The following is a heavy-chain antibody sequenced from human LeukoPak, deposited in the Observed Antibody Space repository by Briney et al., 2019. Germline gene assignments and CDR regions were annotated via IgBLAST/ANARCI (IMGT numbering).Heavy chain of an antibody. Sequence: GSLRLSCTASGFTFSSYGMHWVRQAPGKGLEWIGEIYHSGSTNYNPSLKSRVTISVDKSKNQFSLKLSSVTAADTAVYYCARSRGVLRYFDWLLPTPDAFDIWGQGTMVTVSS. CDR3: ARSRGVLRYFDWLLPTPDAFDI. CDR1: GFTFSSYG. CDR2: IYHSGST. D-gene: IGHD3-9*01. V-gene: IGHV4-4*02. J-gene: IGHJ3*02.